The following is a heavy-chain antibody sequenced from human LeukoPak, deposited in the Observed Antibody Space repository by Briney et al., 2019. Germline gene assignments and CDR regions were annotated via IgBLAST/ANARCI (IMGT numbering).Heavy chain of an antibody. V-gene: IGHV3-23*01. CDR1: GFTFSSYA. CDR3: AKPPAVVRGVIIKGCDY. D-gene: IGHD3-10*01. CDR2: ISGSGGST. Sequence: GGSLRLSCAASGFTFSSYAMSWVRQAPGKGLEWVSAISGSGGSTYYADSVKGRFTISRDNSKNTLYLQMNSLRAEDTAVYYCAKPPAVVRGVIIKGCDYWGQGTLVTVSS. J-gene: IGHJ4*02.